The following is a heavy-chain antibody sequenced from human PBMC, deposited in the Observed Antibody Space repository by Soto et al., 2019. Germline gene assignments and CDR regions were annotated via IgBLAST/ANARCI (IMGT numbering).Heavy chain of an antibody. CDR1: GFTVSNTY. D-gene: IGHD2-2*01. Sequence: GGSLRLSCAASGFTVSNTYMTWVRQPPGKGLECVSVIYTAGGTNYADSVKGRFIISRDNSKNTLYLQMNSLRAEDTAVYYCARALPVAKGGFDPWGRGTLVTVSS. V-gene: IGHV3-53*01. CDR2: IYTAGGT. CDR3: ARALPVAKGGFDP. J-gene: IGHJ5*02.